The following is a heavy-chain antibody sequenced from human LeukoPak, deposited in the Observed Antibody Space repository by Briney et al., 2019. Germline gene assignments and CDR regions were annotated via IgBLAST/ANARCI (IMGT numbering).Heavy chain of an antibody. J-gene: IGHJ3*02. CDR3: ARDSYYDNSGEGAFDI. V-gene: IGHV4-30-2*01. D-gene: IGHD3-22*01. CDR2: IYQSGST. Sequence: TLSLTCDVSGGSISTIGYSWSWLRQPPGKGREWIGYIYQSGSTSYNPSLQSRVTISIDRSKNQFFLKLSSVTAADTAVYYCARDSYYDNSGEGAFDIWGQGTMVTVSA. CDR1: GGSISTIGYS.